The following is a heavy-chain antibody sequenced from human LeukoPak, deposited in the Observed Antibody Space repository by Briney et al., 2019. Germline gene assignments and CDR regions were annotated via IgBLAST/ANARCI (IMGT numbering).Heavy chain of an antibody. Sequence: GGSLRLSCVASAFSDKSNYMSWVRQAPGKGLEWGSVSYSGGSTYYEDSVKGRFTVSSDVSKNTLYLQMNNLRGEDTAVYYCASRHCSGENCYAGRLDFWGQGIQVTVSS. J-gene: IGHJ4*02. V-gene: IGHV3-53*01. CDR2: SYSGGST. CDR3: ASRHCSGENCYAGRLDF. D-gene: IGHD2-8*02. CDR1: AFSDKSNY.